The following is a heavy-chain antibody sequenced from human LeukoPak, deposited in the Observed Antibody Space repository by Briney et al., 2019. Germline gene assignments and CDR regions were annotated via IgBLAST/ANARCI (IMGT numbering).Heavy chain of an antibody. CDR3: AKDSTSRNYGSDY. CDR1: GFTFDDYT. Sequence: GGSLRLSCAASGFTFDDYTMHWVRQAPGKGLEWVSLISWDGGSTYYADSVKGRFTISRDNSKNSLYLQMNSLRTEDTALYYCAKDSTSRNYGSDYWGQGTLVTVSS. D-gene: IGHD4-17*01. V-gene: IGHV3-43*01. J-gene: IGHJ4*02. CDR2: ISWDGGST.